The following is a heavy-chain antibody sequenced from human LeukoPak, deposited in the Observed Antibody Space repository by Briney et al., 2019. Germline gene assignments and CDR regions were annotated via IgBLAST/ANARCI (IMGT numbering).Heavy chain of an antibody. V-gene: IGHV3-33*01. J-gene: IGHJ3*02. Sequence: PGGSLRLSCAASGFTFSSYDMHWVRQAPGKGLEWVAVLWYDGSDSYYADSVKGRFTISRDNAKNSLYLQMNSLRAEDTAVYYCARDPSSDAFDIWGQGTMVTVSS. CDR2: LWYDGSDS. CDR1: GFTFSSYD. CDR3: ARDPSSDAFDI.